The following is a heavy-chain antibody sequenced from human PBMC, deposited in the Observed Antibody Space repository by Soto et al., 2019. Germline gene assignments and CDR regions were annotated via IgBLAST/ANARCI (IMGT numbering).Heavy chain of an antibody. Sequence: EVQLVESGGGLVQPGGSLRLSCAASGFSFSNYAMSWVRQAPEKGLEWVSAITGDGRNTYHAVSVKGRFSISRDNSKNTLYLQMNSLRAEDTAVYYCAKAPLGTCSGARCYEFDCWGHGTLVTVSS. V-gene: IGHV3-23*04. CDR3: AKAPLGTCSGARCYEFDC. CDR2: ITGDGRNT. J-gene: IGHJ4*01. D-gene: IGHD2-2*01. CDR1: GFSFSNYA.